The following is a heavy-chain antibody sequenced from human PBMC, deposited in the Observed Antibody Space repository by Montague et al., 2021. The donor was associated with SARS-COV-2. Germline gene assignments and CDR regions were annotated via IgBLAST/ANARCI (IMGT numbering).Heavy chain of an antibody. V-gene: IGHV4-59*02. J-gene: IGHJ4*02. D-gene: IGHD4-17*01. CDR1: GSSVRSYY. Sequence: ETLSLTCIVSGSSVRSYYWSWIRQPPGKGLEWIGYIYDSGSTNYNPXXXSRVTISVDTSKNQFSLKLSSVTAADTAVYYCARENTVTTFGGPYYIDSWGQGTLVTVSA. CDR2: IYDSGST. CDR3: ARENTVTTFGGPYYIDS.